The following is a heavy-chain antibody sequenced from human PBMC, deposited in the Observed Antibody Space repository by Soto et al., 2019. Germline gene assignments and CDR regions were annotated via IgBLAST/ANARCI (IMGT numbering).Heavy chain of an antibody. Sequence: SETLSLTCAVSGGSISSGGYSWSWIRQPPGKGLEWIGYIYHSGSTYYNPSLKSRVTISVDTSKNQFSLKLSSVTAADTAVYYCARGGDYYYISGYYYYYYGMDVWGQRTTVTVSS. CDR1: GGSISSGGYS. CDR2: IYHSGST. D-gene: IGHD3-22*01. V-gene: IGHV4-30-2*01. J-gene: IGHJ6*02. CDR3: ARGGDYYYISGYYYYYYGMDV.